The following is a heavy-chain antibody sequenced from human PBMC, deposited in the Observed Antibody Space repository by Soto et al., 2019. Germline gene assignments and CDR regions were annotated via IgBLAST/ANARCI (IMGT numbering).Heavy chain of an antibody. CDR1: GGSFSGYY. CDR3: ARFLAPNAVFGVTQTGFDP. CDR2: INHSGST. Sequence: SETLSLTCAVYGGSFSGYYWSWIRQPPGKGLEWIGEINHSGSTNYNPSLKSRVTISVDTSKNQFSLKLSSVTAADTAVYYCARFLAPNAVFGVTQTGFDPWGQGTLVIVSS. V-gene: IGHV4-34*01. J-gene: IGHJ5*02. D-gene: IGHD3-3*01.